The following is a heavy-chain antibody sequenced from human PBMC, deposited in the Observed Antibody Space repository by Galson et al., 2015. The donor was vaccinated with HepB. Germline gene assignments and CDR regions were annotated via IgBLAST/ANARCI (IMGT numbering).Heavy chain of an antibody. CDR1: GYSFSNYG. CDR2: FSGYDGST. Sequence: SVKVSCKASGYSFSNYGLSWIRQAPGPGLEWMGWFSGYDGSTNYAQKFQGRVTLTADASTGTAYLELTNLRSDDTAVYYCARDSRLELRLNNYFSYGMDVWGQGSAATVSS. V-gene: IGHV1-18*01. CDR3: ARDSRLELRLNNYFSYGMDV. D-gene: IGHD1-1*01. J-gene: IGHJ6*02.